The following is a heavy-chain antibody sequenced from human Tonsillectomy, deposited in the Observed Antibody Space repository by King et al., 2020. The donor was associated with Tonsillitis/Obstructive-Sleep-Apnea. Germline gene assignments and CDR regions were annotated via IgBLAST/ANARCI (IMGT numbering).Heavy chain of an antibody. J-gene: IGHJ5*02. D-gene: IGHD6-13*01. V-gene: IGHV1-18*01. CDR1: GYTFTSYG. CDR3: ARADPISAAGTFYP. Sequence: QLVQSGAEVKNPGASVKVSCKASGYTFTSYGINWVRQAPGQGLEWMGWISAYSGNTNYAQKLQGRVSMTTDTSTNTAYMDLRSLRYDDTAVYYCARADPISAAGTFYPWGQGTLVTVSS. CDR2: ISAYSGNT.